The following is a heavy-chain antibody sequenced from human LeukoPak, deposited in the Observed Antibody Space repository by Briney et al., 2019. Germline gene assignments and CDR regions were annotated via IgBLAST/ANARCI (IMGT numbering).Heavy chain of an antibody. CDR3: ARATTYDYVWGTYRYIDY. CDR1: GYTFTSYD. V-gene: IGHV1-8*01. D-gene: IGHD3-16*02. Sequence: GASVKVSCKASGYTFTSYDINWVRQATGQGLEWMGWMNPNSGNTGYAQKFQGRVTMTRNTSISTAYMELSSLRSEDTAVYHCARATTYDYVWGTYRYIDYWGQGTLVTVSS. J-gene: IGHJ4*02. CDR2: MNPNSGNT.